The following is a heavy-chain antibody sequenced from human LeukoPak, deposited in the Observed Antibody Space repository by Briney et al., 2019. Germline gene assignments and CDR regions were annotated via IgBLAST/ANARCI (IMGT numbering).Heavy chain of an antibody. Sequence: ASVTVSCKASGGTFSSYAISWVRQAPGQGLEWMGGIIPIFGTANYAQKFQGRVTITTDESTSTAYMELSSLRSEDTAVYYCARSAKGYCSSTSCYQMDVWGKGTTVTVSS. J-gene: IGHJ6*04. CDR3: ARSAKGYCSSTSCYQMDV. V-gene: IGHV1-69*05. CDR2: IIPIFGTA. D-gene: IGHD2-2*01. CDR1: GGTFSSYA.